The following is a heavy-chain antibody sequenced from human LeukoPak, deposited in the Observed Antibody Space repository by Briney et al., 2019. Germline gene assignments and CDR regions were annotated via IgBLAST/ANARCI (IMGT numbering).Heavy chain of an antibody. CDR2: IHPSTGNP. Sequence: ASVKVSCKASGYTFTINWVRQAPGQGLEWMGWIHPSTGNPTYAQGFTGRFVFSLDTSVSTTYLQISSLKAEDTAVYCCARAFQHLGELSLPNYWGRGTLVTVSS. V-gene: IGHV7-4-1*02. J-gene: IGHJ4*02. CDR3: ARAFQHLGELSLPNY. D-gene: IGHD3-16*02. CDR1: GYTFT.